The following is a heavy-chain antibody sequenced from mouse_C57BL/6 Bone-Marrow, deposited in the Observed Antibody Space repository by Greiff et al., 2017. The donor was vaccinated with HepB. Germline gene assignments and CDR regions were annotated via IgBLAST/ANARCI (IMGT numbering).Heavy chain of an antibody. D-gene: IGHD2-10*02. CDR3: TQGDSIDY. CDR2: IDPENGDT. J-gene: IGHJ2*01. Sequence: VQLKESGAELVRPGASVKLSCTASGFNIKDYYMHWVKQRPEQGLEWIGWIDPENGDTEYASKFQGKATITADTSSNTAYLQLSSLTSEDTAVYYCTQGDSIDYWGQGTTLTVSS. V-gene: IGHV14-4*01. CDR1: GFNIKDYY.